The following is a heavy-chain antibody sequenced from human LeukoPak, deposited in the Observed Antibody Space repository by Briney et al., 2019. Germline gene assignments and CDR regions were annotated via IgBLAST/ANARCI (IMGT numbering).Heavy chain of an antibody. CDR3: ARDSGGLERRGTSGSPGFDY. V-gene: IGHV1-2*02. D-gene: IGHD1-1*01. J-gene: IGHJ4*02. CDR1: GYTFTGYY. Sequence: GASVKVSCKASGYTFTGYYMHWVRQAPGQGLEWMGWINPNSGGTSYAQKFQGRVTMTRDTSTSTVYMELSSLRSEDTAVYYCARDSGGLERRGTSGSPGFDYWGQGTLVTVSS. CDR2: INPNSGGT.